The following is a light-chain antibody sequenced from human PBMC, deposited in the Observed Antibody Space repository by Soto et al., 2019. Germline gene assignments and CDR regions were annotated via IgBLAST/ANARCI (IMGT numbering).Light chain of an antibody. Sequence: IQMTQSPSSLSASVGDRVTITCRASQGIGNYLAWYQQRPGKVPQLLIYAASTLKSGVPSRFSGSESGTDFGTDFTLTISNLQPEDVAVYYCQKYNSAPRTFGQGTKVEI. CDR2: AAS. CDR1: QGIGNY. CDR3: QKYNSAPRT. J-gene: IGKJ1*01. V-gene: IGKV1-27*01.